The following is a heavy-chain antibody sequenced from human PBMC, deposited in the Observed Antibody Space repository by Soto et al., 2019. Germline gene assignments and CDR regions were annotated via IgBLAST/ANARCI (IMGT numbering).Heavy chain of an antibody. V-gene: IGHV3-33*01. CDR1: GFTFSSYG. CDR3: ARENRYYYDSSGYYHYFDY. Sequence: GGSLRLSCAASGFTFSSYGMHWVRQAPGKGLEWVAVIWYDGSNKYYADSVKGRFTISRDNSKNTLYLQMNSLRAEDTAVYYCARENRYYYDSSGYYHYFDYWGQGTLVTVSS. D-gene: IGHD3-22*01. J-gene: IGHJ4*02. CDR2: IWYDGSNK.